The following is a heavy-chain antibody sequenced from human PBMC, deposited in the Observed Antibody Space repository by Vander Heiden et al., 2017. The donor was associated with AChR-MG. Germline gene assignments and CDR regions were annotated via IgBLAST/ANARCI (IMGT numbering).Heavy chain of an antibody. CDR2: IIPIFGTA. Sequence: QVQLVQSGAEVKKPGSSVKVSCKASGGTFSSYAISWVRQAPGQGLEWMGGIIPIFGTANYAQKFQGRVTITADESTSTAYMELSSLRSEDTAVYYCARGVGRGSDCSSTSCFHRPKYYYYGMDVWGQGTTVTVSS. J-gene: IGHJ6*02. V-gene: IGHV1-69*01. D-gene: IGHD2-2*01. CDR3: ARGVGRGSDCSSTSCFHRPKYYYYGMDV. CDR1: GGTFSSYA.